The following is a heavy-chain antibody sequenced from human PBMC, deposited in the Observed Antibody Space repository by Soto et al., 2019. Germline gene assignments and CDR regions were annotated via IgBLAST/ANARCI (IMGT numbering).Heavy chain of an antibody. J-gene: IGHJ3*02. D-gene: IGHD3-22*01. CDR3: AKEWARYYDSSGAHDAFDI. V-gene: IGHV1-3*01. CDR2: INAGNGNT. CDR1: GYTFTSYA. Sequence: ASVKVSCKASGYTFTSYAMHWVRQAPGQRLEWMGWINAGNGNTKYSQKFQGRVTITRDTSASTAYMELSSLRSEDTAVYHCAKEWARYYDSSGAHDAFDIWGQGTMVTVSS.